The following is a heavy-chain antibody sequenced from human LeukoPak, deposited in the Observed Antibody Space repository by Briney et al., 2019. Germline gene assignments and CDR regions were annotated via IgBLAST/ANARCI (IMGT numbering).Heavy chain of an antibody. CDR1: GFTFRDYW. D-gene: IGHD2-21*01. CDR2: IISDGTSA. J-gene: IGHJ4*02. Sequence: GGSLRLSCAASGFTFRDYWMHWVRQAPGKGLVWVSRIISDGTSATYADFVKGRFTMSRDNAKNTLYLEMNSLRADDTAVYYCAKDKAVVINTKNDYWGQGTLVTVSS. CDR3: AKDKAVVINTKNDY. V-gene: IGHV3-74*01.